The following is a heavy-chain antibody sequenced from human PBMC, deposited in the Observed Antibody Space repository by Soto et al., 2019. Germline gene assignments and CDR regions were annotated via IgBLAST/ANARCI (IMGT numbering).Heavy chain of an antibody. CDR3: GSGSYNWPN. V-gene: IGHV3-23*01. J-gene: IGHJ4*02. D-gene: IGHD1-26*01. CDR2: ISGSGGST. Sequence: GGSLRLSCAASGFTFSSYAMSWVRQAPGKGLEWVSAISGSGGSTYYADSMKGRFTISRDNSKNTLYLQMNSLRAEDTAVYYCGSGSYNWPNWGQGTLVTVSS. CDR1: GFTFSSYA.